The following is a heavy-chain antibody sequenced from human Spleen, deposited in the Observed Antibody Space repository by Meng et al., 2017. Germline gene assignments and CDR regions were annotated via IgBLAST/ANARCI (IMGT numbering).Heavy chain of an antibody. CDR1: GGSISSGGYY. J-gene: IGHJ4*02. V-gene: IGHV4-31*01. CDR3: ARVLEDTVTTFDY. Sequence: QVHLQESGPGLVKPSQTLSLTCTVSGGSISSGGYYWSWIRQHPGKGLEWIGYIYYSGSTYYNPSLKSLVTISVDTSKNQFSLRLTSVTAADTAVYYCARVLEDTVTTFDYWGQGTLVTVSS. CDR2: IYYSGST. D-gene: IGHD4-17*01.